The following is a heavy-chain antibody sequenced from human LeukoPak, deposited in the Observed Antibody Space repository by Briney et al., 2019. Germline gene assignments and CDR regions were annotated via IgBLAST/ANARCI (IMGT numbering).Heavy chain of an antibody. Sequence: SETLSLTCTVSGGSISSYYWSWIRQPPGKGLEWIGYIYYSGSTNYNPSLKSRVTISVDTSKNQFSLKLSSVTAADTAVYYCARHVRYCSSTSCYVRWFDPWGQGTLSPSPQ. D-gene: IGHD2-2*01. J-gene: IGHJ5*02. CDR3: ARHVRYCSSTSCYVRWFDP. CDR1: GGSISSYY. V-gene: IGHV4-59*08. CDR2: IYYSGST.